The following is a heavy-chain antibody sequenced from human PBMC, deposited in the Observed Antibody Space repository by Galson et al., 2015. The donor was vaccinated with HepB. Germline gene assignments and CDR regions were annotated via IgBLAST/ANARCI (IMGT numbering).Heavy chain of an antibody. CDR2: IYYSGST. CDR3: ARGVGRITIFGVVIILFDP. J-gene: IGHJ5*02. D-gene: IGHD3-3*01. V-gene: IGHV4-31*03. CDR1: GGSISSGGYY. Sequence: TLSLTCTVSGGSISSGGYYWSWIRQHPGKGLEWIGYIYYSGSTYYNPSLKSRVTISVDTSKNQFSLKLSSVTAADTAVYYCARGVGRITIFGVVIILFDPWGQGTLVTVSS.